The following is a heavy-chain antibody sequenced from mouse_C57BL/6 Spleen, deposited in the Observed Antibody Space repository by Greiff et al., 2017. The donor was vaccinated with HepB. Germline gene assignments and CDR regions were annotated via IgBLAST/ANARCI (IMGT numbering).Heavy chain of an antibody. Sequence: VQLQQSGPELVKPGASVKISCKASGSSFTSYYIHWVKQRPGQGLEWIGWIYPGSGTTKYTEKFKGKATLTADTSSSTAYMQRSSLTSEDSAVYYCARGPSSYDWDFDVWGTGTTVTVAS. D-gene: IGHD1-1*01. CDR3: ARGPSSYDWDFDV. CDR2: IYPGSGTT. J-gene: IGHJ1*03. V-gene: IGHV1-66*01. CDR1: GSSFTSYY.